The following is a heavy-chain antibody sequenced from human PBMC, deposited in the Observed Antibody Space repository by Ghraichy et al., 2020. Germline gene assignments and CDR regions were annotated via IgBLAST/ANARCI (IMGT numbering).Heavy chain of an antibody. J-gene: IGHJ6*02. D-gene: IGHD6-6*01. CDR2: ISWNSGSI. Sequence: GGSLRLSCAASGFTFDDYAMHWVRQAPGKGLEWVSGISWNSGSIGYADSVKGRFTISRDNAKNSLYLQMNSLRAEDTALYYCAKEKMMGPLIAARPTFYYYYGMDVWGQGTTVTVSS. CDR1: GFTFDDYA. V-gene: IGHV3-9*01. CDR3: AKEKMMGPLIAARPTFYYYYGMDV.